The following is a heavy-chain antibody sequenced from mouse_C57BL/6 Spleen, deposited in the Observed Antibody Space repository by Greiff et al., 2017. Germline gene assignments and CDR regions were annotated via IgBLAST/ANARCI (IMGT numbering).Heavy chain of an antibody. V-gene: IGHV5-16*01. D-gene: IGHD2-4*01. CDR2: INYDGSST. CDR3: ARGGNYDYDVGFAY. J-gene: IGHJ3*01. CDR1: GFTFSDYY. Sequence: EVKVVESEGGLVQPGSSMKLSCTASGFTFSDYYMAWVRQVPEKGLEWVANINYDGSSTYYLDSLKSRFIISRDNAKNILYLQMSSLKSEDTATYYCARGGNYDYDVGFAYWGQGTLVTVSA.